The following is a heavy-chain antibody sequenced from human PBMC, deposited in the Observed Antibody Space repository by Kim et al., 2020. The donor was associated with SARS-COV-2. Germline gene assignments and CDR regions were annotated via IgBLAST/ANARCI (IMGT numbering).Heavy chain of an antibody. J-gene: IGHJ4*02. CDR3: ARVFDY. Sequence: HTGRTNYNPSLKSRVTISVDTSKNQFSLEVTSVTAADTAVYYCARVFDYWGQGILVPVSS. CDR2: HTGRT. V-gene: IGHV4-30-2*04.